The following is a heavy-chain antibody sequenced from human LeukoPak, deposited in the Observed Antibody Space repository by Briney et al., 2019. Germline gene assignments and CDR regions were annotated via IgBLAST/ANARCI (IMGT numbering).Heavy chain of an antibody. J-gene: IGHJ4*02. CDR3: VRFRSGYSFDY. D-gene: IGHD3-22*01. Sequence: SETLSLTCTVSGVSISSYFWSWIRQPPGKGLEWIGYIHYSGSTNYNPSLKSRVTISVDTSKNQFSLKVSSVTAAETAVYYCVRFRSGYSFDYWGQGTLVTVSS. V-gene: IGHV4-59*01. CDR1: GVSISSYF. CDR2: IHYSGST.